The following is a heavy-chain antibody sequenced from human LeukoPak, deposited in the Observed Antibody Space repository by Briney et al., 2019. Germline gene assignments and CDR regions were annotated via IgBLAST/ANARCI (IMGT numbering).Heavy chain of an antibody. Sequence: SVKVSCKASGGTFSSYTISWVRQAPGHGLEWMGGIIPLFGTPDYAQKFQDRLTITADKSTSTAYMELSSLRSEDTAVYYCASATLRCSGGSCYEMDVWGKETTVTVSS. V-gene: IGHV1-69*06. CDR3: ASATLRCSGGSCYEMDV. CDR1: GGTFSSYT. J-gene: IGHJ6*04. D-gene: IGHD2-15*01. CDR2: IIPLFGTP.